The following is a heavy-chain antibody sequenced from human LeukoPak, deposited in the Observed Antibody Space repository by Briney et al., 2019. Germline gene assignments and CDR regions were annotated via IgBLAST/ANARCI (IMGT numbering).Heavy chain of an antibody. V-gene: IGHV4-34*01. D-gene: IGHD2-2*01. CDR2: INHSGST. Sequence: SETLSLTCAVYGGSFSGYYWSWIRQPPGKGLEWIGEINHSGSTNYNPSLKSRVTISVDTSENQFSLKLSSVTAADTAVYYCARRRVVPAPWTPWGQGTLVTVSS. J-gene: IGHJ5*02. CDR1: GGSFSGYY. CDR3: ARRRVVPAPWTP.